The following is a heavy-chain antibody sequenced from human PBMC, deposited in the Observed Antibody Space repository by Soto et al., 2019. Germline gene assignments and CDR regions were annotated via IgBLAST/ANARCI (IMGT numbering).Heavy chain of an antibody. CDR1: GYTFISHG. CDR3: ARVSSSIVVVPDYGMDV. CDR2: ISGKNSNT. J-gene: IGHJ6*02. Sequence: QVQLVQSGVEVKKPGASVKVSCKASGYTFISHGISWVRQAPGQGLERMGWISGKNSNTNYAQKLQGRVTLTTDTSTSTDYMELRSLRSDDTAVYYCARVSSSIVVVPDYGMDVWGQGTTVTVSS. V-gene: IGHV1-18*04. D-gene: IGHD2-15*01.